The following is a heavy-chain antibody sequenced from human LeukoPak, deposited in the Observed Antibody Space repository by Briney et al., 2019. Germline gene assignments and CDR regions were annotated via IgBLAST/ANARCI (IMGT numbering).Heavy chain of an antibody. D-gene: IGHD3-16*01. V-gene: IGHV4-61*02. CDR2: VFSSGST. CDR1: GDSRSSGGFH. J-gene: IGHJ1*01. CDR3: AAMRGMKVMT. Sequence: PSETLSLTCTVSGDSRSSGGFHWGWIRQPAGQGLEWIGRVFSSGSTFYSPSLKSRVTMSVDTSNSHFSLNLTSVTAADTALYYCAAMRGMKVMTWGQGTLVTVSS.